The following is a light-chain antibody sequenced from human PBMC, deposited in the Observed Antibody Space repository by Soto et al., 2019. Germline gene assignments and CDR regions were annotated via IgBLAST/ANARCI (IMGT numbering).Light chain of an antibody. CDR1: SSDIGAYNY. CDR2: EVS. V-gene: IGLV2-8*01. J-gene: IGLJ3*02. Sequence: QSVLTQPPSASGSPGQSVTISCTGTSSDIGAYNYVSWYQQHPGKAPKLMISEVSKRPSGVPDRFSGSKSGNTASLTVSGRQAEDEADYYCSSYAGSGNVVFGGGTKVTVL. CDR3: SSYAGSGNVV.